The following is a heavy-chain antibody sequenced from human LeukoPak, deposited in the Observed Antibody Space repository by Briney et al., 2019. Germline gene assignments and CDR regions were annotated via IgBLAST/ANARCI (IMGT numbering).Heavy chain of an antibody. V-gene: IGHV5-51*01. Sequence: GASLQISCEGSGYNFTSYWIGWVRQLPGKGLEWMGIIYPGDYDTRYSPSFQGQVTISADKSISTAYLQWCSLKASDTAMYYCARELGYCSSTSCYGFDPWGQGTLVTVSS. J-gene: IGHJ5*02. CDR2: IYPGDYDT. D-gene: IGHD2-2*01. CDR3: ARELGYCSSTSCYGFDP. CDR1: GYNFTSYW.